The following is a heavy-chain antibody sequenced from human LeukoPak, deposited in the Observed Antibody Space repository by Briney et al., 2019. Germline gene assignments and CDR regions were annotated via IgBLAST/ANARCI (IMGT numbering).Heavy chain of an antibody. Sequence: GGSLRLSCAASGFTFSSYSMNWVRQAPGKGLEWVSYISSSGSTIYYADSVKGRFTISRDNAKNSLYLQMNSLRAEDTAVYYCAELGITMIGGVWGKGTTVTIAS. J-gene: IGHJ6*04. V-gene: IGHV3-48*04. CDR2: ISSSGSTI. CDR3: AELGITMIGGV. D-gene: IGHD3-10*02. CDR1: GFTFSSYS.